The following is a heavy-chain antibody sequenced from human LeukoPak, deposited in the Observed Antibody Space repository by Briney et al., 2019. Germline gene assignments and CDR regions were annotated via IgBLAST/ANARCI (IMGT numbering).Heavy chain of an antibody. D-gene: IGHD2-2*01. J-gene: IGHJ6*02. V-gene: IGHV1-8*01. CDR3: ARDGSGYCSSTSCYWEDYYYYYGMDV. CDR2: MNPNSGNT. CDR1: GYTFTSYD. Sequence: ASVKVSCKASGYTFTSYDINWVRQATGQGLEWMGWMNPNSGNTGYAQKFQGRVTMTRNTSISTAYMELSSLRSGDTAVYYCARDGSGYCSSTSCYWEDYYYYYGMDVWGQGTTVTVSS.